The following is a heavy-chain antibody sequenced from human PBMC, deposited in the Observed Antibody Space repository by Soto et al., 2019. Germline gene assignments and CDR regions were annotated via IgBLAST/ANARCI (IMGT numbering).Heavy chain of an antibody. D-gene: IGHD6-13*01. CDR3: ARDSVDSSSWYPSHYYYGMDV. CDR2: IIPIFGTA. Sequence: SSVKVSCKASGGSFSSYAISWVRQAPGQGLEWMGGIIPIFGTANYAQKFQGRVTITADESTSTAYMELSSLRSEDTAVYYCARDSVDSSSWYPSHYYYGMDVWGQGTTVTVSS. CDR1: GGSFSSYA. V-gene: IGHV1-69*13. J-gene: IGHJ6*02.